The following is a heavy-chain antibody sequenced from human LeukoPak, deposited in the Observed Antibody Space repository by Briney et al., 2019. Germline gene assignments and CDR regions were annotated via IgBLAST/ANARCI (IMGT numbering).Heavy chain of an antibody. Sequence: KAGGSLRLSCAASGFTFSSYSMNWVRQAPGKGLEWVSSISSSSSYIYYADSVKGRFTISRDNAKNSLYLQMNSLRAEDTAVYYCARIPYYYDSSGYFDYWGQGTLVTVSS. V-gene: IGHV3-21*01. J-gene: IGHJ4*02. CDR3: ARIPYYYDSSGYFDY. CDR1: GFTFSSYS. CDR2: ISSSSSYI. D-gene: IGHD3-22*01.